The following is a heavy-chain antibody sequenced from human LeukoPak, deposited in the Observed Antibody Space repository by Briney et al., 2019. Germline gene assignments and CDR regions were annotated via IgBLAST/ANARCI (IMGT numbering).Heavy chain of an antibody. D-gene: IGHD3-16*02. CDR3: ARDYLDYVWGSYRYRLGY. CDR2: IKQDGSEK. V-gene: IGHV3-7*01. J-gene: IGHJ4*02. Sequence: GGSLRLSCAASGFTFSSYWMSWVCQAPGKGLEWVANIKQDGSEKYYVDSVKGRFTISRDNAKNSLYLQMNSLRAEDTAVYYCARDYLDYVWGSYRYRLGYWGQGTLVTVSS. CDR1: GFTFSSYW.